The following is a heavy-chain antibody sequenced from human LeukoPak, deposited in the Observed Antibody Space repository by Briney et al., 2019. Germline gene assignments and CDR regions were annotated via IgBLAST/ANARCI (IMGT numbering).Heavy chain of an antibody. CDR2: ISHASGNI. D-gene: IGHD1-1*01. J-gene: IGHJ4*02. V-gene: IGHV3-23*01. Sequence: GGSLRLSCEASGFTFRTVAMSWVRQAPGKGLEWVASISHASGNIHYADAVKGRFTISRDNSKKKLFAQMSSLRAEDTAVYYCAKDSQLSEDYWGQGTLVTVSS. CDR1: GFTFRTVA. CDR3: AKDSQLSEDY.